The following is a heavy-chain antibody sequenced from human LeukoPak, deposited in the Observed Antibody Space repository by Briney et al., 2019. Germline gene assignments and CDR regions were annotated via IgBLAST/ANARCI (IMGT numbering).Heavy chain of an antibody. CDR3: ARWGSNMAREKGDH. J-gene: IGHJ4*02. Sequence: PSETLSLTCTVSGGSISVYYWSWIRQPPGKGLEWIGYIYYSGITNYNPSLKTRVTILVDTSKNQFSLKLSSVTAADTAVYYCARWGSNMAREKGDHWGQGTLVTVSS. V-gene: IGHV4-59*08. CDR2: IYYSGIT. CDR1: GGSISVYY. D-gene: IGHD3-10*01.